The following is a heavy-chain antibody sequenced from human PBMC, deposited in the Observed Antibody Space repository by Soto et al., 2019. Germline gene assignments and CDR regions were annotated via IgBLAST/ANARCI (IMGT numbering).Heavy chain of an antibody. J-gene: IGHJ3*02. D-gene: IGHD1-1*01. Sequence: QVQLQQWGAGLLKPSETLSLTCAVYGGSVSSGSYYWSWIRQPPGKGLEWIGEMSHSGGSHFNPSLQRRVTISVDKSKNQFSLKMSSVTAADTALYYCARVERGTATTVVDAFDIWGPGTMVTVSS. CDR2: MSHSGGS. CDR3: ARVERGTATTVVDAFDI. V-gene: IGHV4-34*01. CDR1: GGSVSSGSYY.